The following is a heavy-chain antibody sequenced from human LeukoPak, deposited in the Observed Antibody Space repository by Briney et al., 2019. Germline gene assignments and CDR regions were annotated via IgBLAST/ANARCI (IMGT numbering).Heavy chain of an antibody. Sequence: GGSLRLSCAASGFTFTEYWMTWVRQAPGQRLQWVANIKQDGSEVYYVDSVEGRFTISRDNTKNSVYLQMNSLGVEDTAVYYCAREAYCGGPSCFAVSYMDVWGEGTTVTVSS. CDR3: AREAYCGGPSCFAVSYMDV. D-gene: IGHD2-21*01. CDR1: GFTFTEYW. CDR2: IKQDGSEV. J-gene: IGHJ6*03. V-gene: IGHV3-7*01.